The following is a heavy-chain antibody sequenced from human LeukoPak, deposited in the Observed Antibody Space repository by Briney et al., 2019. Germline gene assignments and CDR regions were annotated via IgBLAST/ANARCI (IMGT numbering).Heavy chain of an antibody. Sequence: GGSLRLSCAASGFTFSSYSMNWVRQAPGKGLEWVSSISSSSSYIYYADSVKGRFTISRDNAKNSLYLQMNSLRAEDTAVYYCARDEGIVGAYYFDYWGQGTLVTVSS. V-gene: IGHV3-21*01. CDR3: ARDEGIVGAYYFDY. D-gene: IGHD1-26*01. J-gene: IGHJ4*02. CDR1: GFTFSSYS. CDR2: ISSSSSYI.